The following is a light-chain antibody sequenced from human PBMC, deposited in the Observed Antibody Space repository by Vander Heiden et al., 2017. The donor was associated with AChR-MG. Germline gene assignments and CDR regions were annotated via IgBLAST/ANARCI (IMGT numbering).Light chain of an antibody. Sequence: QLTQPPSMSVSPGQTASITCSGDKLGDKYACWYQQKPGQSPVLVIYQDSKRPSGIPERFSGSNSGNTATLTISGTQAMDEADYYCQAWDSSTVVFGGGTKLTVL. V-gene: IGLV3-1*01. CDR1: KLGDKY. CDR2: QDS. J-gene: IGLJ2*01. CDR3: QAWDSSTVV.